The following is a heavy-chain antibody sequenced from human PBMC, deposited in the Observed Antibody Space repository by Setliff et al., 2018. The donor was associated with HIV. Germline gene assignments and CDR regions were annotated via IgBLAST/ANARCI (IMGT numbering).Heavy chain of an antibody. CDR3: ARVQYHYVNNGDSYYFTH. CDR1: GGSISSFNW. Sequence: TSETLSLTCDVSGGSISSFNWWSWVRQSPGKGLEWIGEIYHTGSTNYSPSLKSRVTISVDKSKSQFSLRLNSVTAADTAVYYCARVQYHYVNNGDSYYFTHWGHGTLVTVSS. J-gene: IGHJ4*01. V-gene: IGHV4-4*02. D-gene: IGHD3-10*02. CDR2: IYHTGST.